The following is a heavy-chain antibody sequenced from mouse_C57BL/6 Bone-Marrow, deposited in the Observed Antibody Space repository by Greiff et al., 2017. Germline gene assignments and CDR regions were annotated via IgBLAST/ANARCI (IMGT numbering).Heavy chain of an antibody. CDR3: ARGSLWYFDV. V-gene: IGHV1-81*01. CDR1: GYTFTSYG. J-gene: IGHJ1*03. Sequence: VQRVESGAELARPGASVKLSCKASGYTFTSYGISWVKQRTGQGLEWIGEIYPRSGNTYYNEKFKGKATLTADKSSSTAYMELRSLTSEDSAVYFCARGSLWYFDVWGTGTTVTVSS. D-gene: IGHD1-1*02. CDR2: IYPRSGNT.